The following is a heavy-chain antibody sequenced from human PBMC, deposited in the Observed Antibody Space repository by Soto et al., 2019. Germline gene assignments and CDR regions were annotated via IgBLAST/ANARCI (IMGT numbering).Heavy chain of an antibody. V-gene: IGHV4-31*03. CDR3: ARVVAAAGSFDY. Sequence: KPSETLSLTCTVSGGSISSGGYYWSWIRQHPGKGLEWIGYIYYSGSTYYNPSLKSRVTISVDTSKNQFSLKLSSVTAADTAVYYCARVVAAAGSFDYWGQGTLVTVYS. CDR1: GGSISSGGYY. J-gene: IGHJ4*02. CDR2: IYYSGST. D-gene: IGHD6-13*01.